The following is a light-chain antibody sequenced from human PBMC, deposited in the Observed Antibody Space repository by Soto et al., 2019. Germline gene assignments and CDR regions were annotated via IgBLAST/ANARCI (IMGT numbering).Light chain of an antibody. Sequence: QSVLTQPPSVSGSPGQSVTISCTGTSSDVGGYDYVSWYQQHPGKAPKLLIYDVTKRPSGVPDRFSGSKYDNTASLTISGLQAEDEADFFCCSYGGSFPYVFGTGTKLTVL. J-gene: IGLJ1*01. CDR1: SSDVGGYDY. CDR2: DVT. CDR3: CSYGGSFPYV. V-gene: IGLV2-11*01.